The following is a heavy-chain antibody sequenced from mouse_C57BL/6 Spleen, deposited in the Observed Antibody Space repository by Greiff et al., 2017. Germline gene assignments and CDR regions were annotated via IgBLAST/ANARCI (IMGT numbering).Heavy chain of an antibody. V-gene: IGHV1-81*01. CDR2: IYPRSGNT. Sequence: VQRVESGAELARPGASVKLSCKASGYTFTSYGISWVKQRTGQGLEWIGEIYPRSGNTYYNEKFKGKATLTADKSSSTAYMELRSLTSEDSAVYFCARDPHYGSSYAMDYWGQGTSVTVSS. CDR3: ARDPHYGSSYAMDY. D-gene: IGHD1-1*01. J-gene: IGHJ4*01. CDR1: GYTFTSYG.